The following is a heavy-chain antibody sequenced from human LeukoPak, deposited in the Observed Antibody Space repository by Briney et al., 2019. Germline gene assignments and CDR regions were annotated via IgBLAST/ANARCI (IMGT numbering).Heavy chain of an antibody. J-gene: IGHJ4*02. Sequence: GGSLRLSCAVSGFTLSSYWMSWLRHAQGKELEWVANIKQDGSEKYHVDSVKGRFTISRDNAKNSLYLQMNSLRAEDTAVYYCARDIVVITAAHLFEYWGQGTLVTVSS. CDR1: GFTLSSYW. V-gene: IGHV3-7*03. CDR3: ARDIVVITAAHLFEY. CDR2: IKQDGSEK. D-gene: IGHD2-2*01.